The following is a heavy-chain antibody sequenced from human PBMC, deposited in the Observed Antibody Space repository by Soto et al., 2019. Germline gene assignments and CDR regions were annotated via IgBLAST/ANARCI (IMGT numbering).Heavy chain of an antibody. CDR1: GYTFTSYD. Sequence: QVQLVQSGAEVKKPGASVKVSCKASGYTFTSYDINWVRQATGQGLEWMGWMNPNSGNTGHAQKFQGRVTMTRNTSISTAYMALSSLRSEDTAVYYCARGPYYYDSSGYYSLDYWGQGTLVTVSS. CDR2: MNPNSGNT. D-gene: IGHD3-22*01. V-gene: IGHV1-8*01. J-gene: IGHJ4*02. CDR3: ARGPYYYDSSGYYSLDY.